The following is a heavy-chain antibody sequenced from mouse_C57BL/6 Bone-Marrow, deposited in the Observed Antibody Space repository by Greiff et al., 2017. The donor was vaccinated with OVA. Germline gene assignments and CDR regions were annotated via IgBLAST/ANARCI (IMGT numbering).Heavy chain of an antibody. D-gene: IGHD2-12*01. CDR2: IYPGNSDT. J-gene: IGHJ4*01. CDR1: GYTFTSYW. V-gene: IGHV1-5*01. Sequence: EVQLQQSGTVLARPGASVKMSCKTSGYTFTSYWMHWVKQRPGQGLEWIGAIYPGNSDTSYNQKFKGKAKLTAVTSASTAYMELSSLTNEDSAVYYCTRREIPLRRDGTCYAMDYWGQGTSVTVSS. CDR3: TRREIPLRRDGTCYAMDY.